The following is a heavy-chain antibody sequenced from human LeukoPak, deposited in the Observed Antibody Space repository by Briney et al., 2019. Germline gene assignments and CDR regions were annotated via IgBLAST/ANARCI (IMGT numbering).Heavy chain of an antibody. V-gene: IGHV3-7*03. CDR1: GFTFSSYW. CDR3: ARSPLGIAPFDY. J-gene: IGHJ4*02. D-gene: IGHD7-27*01. Sequence: PGGSLRLSCAASGFTFSSYWMSWVRQAPGKGLEWVANIKQDGSEKYYVDSVKGRFTISRDDSENSLYLQMDSLKTEDTAVYYCARSPLGIAPFDYWGQGTLVTVSS. CDR2: IKQDGSEK.